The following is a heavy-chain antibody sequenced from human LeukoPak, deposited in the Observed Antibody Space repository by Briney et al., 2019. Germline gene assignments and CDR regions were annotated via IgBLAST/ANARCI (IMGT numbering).Heavy chain of an antibody. CDR2: ISGSGGST. Sequence: GGSLRLSCAASGFTFSSYAMSWVRQAPGKGLEWVSAISGSGGSTYYADSVKGRFTISRDNSKNTLYLQMNSLRAEDTAVYYCATRQRGVVAATFWDYWGQGTLVTVSS. J-gene: IGHJ4*02. D-gene: IGHD2-15*01. V-gene: IGHV3-23*01. CDR3: ATRQRGVVAATFWDY. CDR1: GFTFSSYA.